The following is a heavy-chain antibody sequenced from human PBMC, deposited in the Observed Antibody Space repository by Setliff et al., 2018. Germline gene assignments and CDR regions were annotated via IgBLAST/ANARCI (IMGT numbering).Heavy chain of an antibody. CDR2: IYHNGNT. CDR1: SGSISPYF. J-gene: IGHJ6*02. Sequence: SETLSLTCTVSSGSISPYFWSWIRQPPGKGLEWIGYIYHNGNTNFNPSLKTRVTMSVDTSKNQFALSLRSVTAADAAVYYCVRDRTAYSYGLDVWGQGTTVTVSS. CDR3: VRDRTAYSYGLDV. D-gene: IGHD5-18*01. V-gene: IGHV4-59*01.